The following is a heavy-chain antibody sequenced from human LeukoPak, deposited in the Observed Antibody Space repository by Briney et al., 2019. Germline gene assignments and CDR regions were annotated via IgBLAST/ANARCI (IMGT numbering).Heavy chain of an antibody. CDR1: GGSISSYY. V-gene: IGHV4-59*12. D-gene: IGHD3-16*02. J-gene: IGHJ4*02. CDR2: IYYSGST. Sequence: TSETLSLTCTVSGGSISSYYWSWIRQPPGKGLEWIGYIYYSGSTNYNPSLKSRVTISVDTSKNQFSLKLSSVTAADTAVYYCARGRGYDYVWGSYRYSVFDYWGQGTLVTVSS. CDR3: ARGRGYDYVWGSYRYSVFDY.